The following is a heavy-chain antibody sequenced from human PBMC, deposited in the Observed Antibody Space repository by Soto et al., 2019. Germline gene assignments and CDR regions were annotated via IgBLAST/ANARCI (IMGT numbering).Heavy chain of an antibody. CDR3: ARVPEGCSCGDEHYWYFDL. V-gene: IGHV1-69*12. D-gene: IGHD2-21*01. Sequence: QVQLVQSGADVKKPGSSVKVSCKASGGTFSSYAISWVRQAPGQGLEWMGGIIPIFGTANDAQKFQGRVTITADESTSTAYMELSSLRSEDTAVYYCARVPEGCSCGDEHYWYFDLWGRGTLVTVSS. J-gene: IGHJ2*01. CDR2: IIPIFGTA. CDR1: GGTFSSYA.